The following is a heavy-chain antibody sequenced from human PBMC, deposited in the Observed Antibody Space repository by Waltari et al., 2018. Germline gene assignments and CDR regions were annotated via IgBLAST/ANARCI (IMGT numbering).Heavy chain of an antibody. CDR1: GDSLNKIDYF. D-gene: IGHD1-1*01. V-gene: IGHV4-30-4*01. Sequence: QVQLQESGPRLVTPSQTLSLTCTVSGDSLNKIDYFWSWIRQPPGKGLEWIGYIYYTGSSYYSPSLKSRLTISIDKSKNQFSLNLSSVTAADTAVYYCARETTHNWFDSWGQGTLVTVSS. J-gene: IGHJ5*01. CDR2: IYYTGSS. CDR3: ARETTHNWFDS.